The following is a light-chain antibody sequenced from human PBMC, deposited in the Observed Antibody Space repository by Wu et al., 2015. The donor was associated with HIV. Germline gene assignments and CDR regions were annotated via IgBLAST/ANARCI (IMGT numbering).Light chain of an antibody. CDR2: RTS. CDR1: QDVNNY. V-gene: IGKV1-8*01. Sequence: RVTQSPASLSAFAGDRVTITCRSSQDVNNYLAWYQQKPGKAPKLLIYRTSILQTGVPSRFSGGVSGADFTLTIDSLQSEDVATYHCLQYNYLPPLTFGGGTKV. J-gene: IGKJ4*01. CDR3: LQYNYLPPLT.